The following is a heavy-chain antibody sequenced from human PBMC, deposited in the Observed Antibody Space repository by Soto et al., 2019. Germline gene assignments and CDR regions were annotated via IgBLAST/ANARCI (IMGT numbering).Heavy chain of an antibody. V-gene: IGHV4-34*01. CDR3: ARESNDILTGPPWVWYFDL. J-gene: IGHJ2*01. D-gene: IGHD3-9*01. Sequence: QVQLQQWGAGPLRPLETLSLTCGVSGGSFSGYYWAWIRQSPGKGLEWIGEINDRGSINYNPSLKSLVSISGDTSKNHYSLNLRSVAAADTAVYYCARESNDILTGPPWVWYFDLWGRGTLVTVSS. CDR1: GGSFSGYY. CDR2: INDRGSI.